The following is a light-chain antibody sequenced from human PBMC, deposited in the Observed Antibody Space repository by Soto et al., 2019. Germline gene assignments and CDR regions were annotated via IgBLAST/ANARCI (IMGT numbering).Light chain of an antibody. J-gene: IGKJ4*01. V-gene: IGKV3-20*01. CDR2: GAS. Sequence: EIVLTQSPGTLSLSPGERATLSCRASQSVSSNFLAWYQQKPGQAPRLLIYGASNRATGIPDRFSGSGSGTDFTLTISRLEPEDFVVYYCQQYGNSPKVTFGGGTKVEIK. CDR3: QQYGNSPKVT. CDR1: QSVSSNF.